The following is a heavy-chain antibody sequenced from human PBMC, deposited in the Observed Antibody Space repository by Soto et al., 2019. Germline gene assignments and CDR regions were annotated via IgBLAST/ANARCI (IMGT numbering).Heavy chain of an antibody. CDR3: AKEYSNLGLYYKHGLDV. V-gene: IGHV4-4*07. D-gene: IGHD4-4*01. J-gene: IGHJ6*02. CDR2: IYTSGST. CDR1: GGSISSYY. Sequence: QVQLQESGPGLVKPSETLSLTCTVSGGSISSYYWSWIRQPAGKGLEWIGRIYTSGSTNYNPSLKSRVTMSVDTSKNQFSLKLSSVTAADTAVYYCAKEYSNLGLYYKHGLDVWGQGTTVTVSS.